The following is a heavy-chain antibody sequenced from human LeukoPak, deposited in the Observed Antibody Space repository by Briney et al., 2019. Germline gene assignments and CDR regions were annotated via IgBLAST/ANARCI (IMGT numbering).Heavy chain of an antibody. D-gene: IGHD2-15*01. CDR2: INSDGSST. CDR3: AREWGYCDGGICYSGRGFDY. Sequence: GGSLRLSCAASGFTFSSYWMHWVRQAPGKGLVWVSRINSDGSSTSYADSVKGRFTISRDNAKNTLYLQMNSLRAEDTAVYYCAREWGYCDGGICYSGRGFDYWGQGTLVTVSS. V-gene: IGHV3-74*01. J-gene: IGHJ4*02. CDR1: GFTFSSYW.